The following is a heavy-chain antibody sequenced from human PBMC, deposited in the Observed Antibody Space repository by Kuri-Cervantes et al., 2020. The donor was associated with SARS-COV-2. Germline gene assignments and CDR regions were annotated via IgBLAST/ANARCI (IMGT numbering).Heavy chain of an antibody. CDR1: GGTFSSYA. CDR2: IIPILGTP. V-gene: IGHV1-69*13. Sequence: SVKVSCKASGGTFSSYAVSWVRQAPGQGLEWMGGIIPILGTPNYAKKFQGRVTITADESTSTAFMELSSLRSEDTAVYYCSLGYWGSGYPRYYYYMDVWGKGTTVTVSS. J-gene: IGHJ6*03. D-gene: IGHD3-22*01. CDR3: SLGYWGSGYPRYYYYMDV.